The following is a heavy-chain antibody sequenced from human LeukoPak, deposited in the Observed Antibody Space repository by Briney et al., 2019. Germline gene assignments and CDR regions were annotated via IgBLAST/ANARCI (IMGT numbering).Heavy chain of an antibody. J-gene: IGHJ4*02. CDR3: ARSTGTGGVNFDY. D-gene: IGHD1-1*01. Sequence: SETLSLTCTVSGXSISSYYGSWIRQPAGKGLEWIGRIYTSGSTNYNPSLKSRVTMSIDTSKNQFSLKLSSVTAADTAVYYCARSTGTGGVNFDYWGQGTLVTVSS. V-gene: IGHV4-4*07. CDR2: IYTSGST. CDR1: GXSISSYY.